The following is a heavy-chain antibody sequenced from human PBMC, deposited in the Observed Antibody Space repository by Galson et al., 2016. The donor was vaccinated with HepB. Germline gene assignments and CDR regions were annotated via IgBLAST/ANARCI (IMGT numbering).Heavy chain of an antibody. CDR2: ISGSGGST. D-gene: IGHD3-3*01. Sequence: SLRLSCAASGFTFSSYAMSWVRQAPGKGLEWVSAISGSGGSTYYADSVKGRFTIFRDNSKNTLYLQMNSLRAEDTAVYYCAKVKTGGDYDFWSLDYWGQGTLVTVSS. J-gene: IGHJ4*02. V-gene: IGHV3-23*01. CDR1: GFTFSSYA. CDR3: AKVKTGGDYDFWSLDY.